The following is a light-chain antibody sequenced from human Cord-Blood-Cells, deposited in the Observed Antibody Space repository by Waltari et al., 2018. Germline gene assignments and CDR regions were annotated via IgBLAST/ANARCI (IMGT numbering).Light chain of an antibody. CDR3: SSYTSSSTVV. V-gene: IGLV2-14*01. CDR2: DVS. Sequence: QSALTQPASGSGSPGQSITIPRTGTSTDVGGYNYCYWYQQHPGKDPNLMIYDVSKRPSGVSNRFSGSKSGNTASLTISGLQAEDEADYYCSSYTSSSTVVFGGGTKLTVL. J-gene: IGLJ2*01. CDR1: STDVGGYNY.